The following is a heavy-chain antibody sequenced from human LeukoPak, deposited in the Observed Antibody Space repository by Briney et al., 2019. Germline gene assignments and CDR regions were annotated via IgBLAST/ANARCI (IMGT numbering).Heavy chain of an antibody. CDR1: GFTLSSLA. V-gene: IGHV3-21*01. CDR2: SGTRSDTK. CDR3: LLQMTYGELSDPDF. D-gene: IGHD3-16*02. J-gene: IGHJ4*02. Sequence: PGGSLRLSCAASGFTLSSLAMHWVRQAPGKGLEWVSSSGTRSDTKYYADSVMGRFTISRDSAMNSVSLQINSLRAEDTAVYYCLLQMTYGELSDPDFRGQGTLVTVSS.